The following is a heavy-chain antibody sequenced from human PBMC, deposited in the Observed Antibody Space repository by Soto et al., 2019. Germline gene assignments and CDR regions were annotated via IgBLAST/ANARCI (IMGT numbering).Heavy chain of an antibody. CDR2: IYYSGST. CDR1: GGSISSSSYY. J-gene: IGHJ4*02. CDR3: ARHGYSPYCTNGVCYLDY. V-gene: IGHV4-39*01. D-gene: IGHD2-8*01. Sequence: SETLSLTCTVSGGSISSSSYYWGWIRQPPGKGLEWIGSIYYSGSTYYNPSLKSRVTISVDTSKNQFSLKLSSVTAADTAVYYCARHGYSPYCTNGVCYLDYWGQGTLVTVSS.